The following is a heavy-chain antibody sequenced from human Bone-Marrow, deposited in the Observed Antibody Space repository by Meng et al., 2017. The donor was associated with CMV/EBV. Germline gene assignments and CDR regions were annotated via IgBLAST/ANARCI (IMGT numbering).Heavy chain of an antibody. D-gene: IGHD3-3*01. J-gene: IGHJ6*02. Sequence: ASVKVSCKASGYTFTGYYMHWVRQAPGQGLEWMGWINPNSGGTNYAQKFQGRVTMTRDTSISTAYMELSRLRSDDTAVYYCAREGRPIFGVVILYYYYYGKDVWGQGTTVTVSS. CDR2: INPNSGGT. V-gene: IGHV1-2*02. CDR1: GYTFTGYY. CDR3: AREGRPIFGVVILYYYYYGKDV.